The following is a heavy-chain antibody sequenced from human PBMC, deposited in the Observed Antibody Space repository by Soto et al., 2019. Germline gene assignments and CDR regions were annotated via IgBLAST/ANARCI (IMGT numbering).Heavy chain of an antibody. CDR1: GFSLSTSGVG. CDR2: TYWDGDK. D-gene: IGHD5-12*01. Sequence: QITLKESGPTLVKPTQTLTLTRTFSGFSLSTSGVGVGWIRQTPGKALEWLALTYWDGDKRYSPSLKSRLTIKKDTSKNQGVLRMPNMDPVDTGTYYCVQEDEWLRFDYWCQGTLVTVCS. J-gene: IGHJ4*02. CDR3: VQEDEWLRFDY. V-gene: IGHV2-5*04.